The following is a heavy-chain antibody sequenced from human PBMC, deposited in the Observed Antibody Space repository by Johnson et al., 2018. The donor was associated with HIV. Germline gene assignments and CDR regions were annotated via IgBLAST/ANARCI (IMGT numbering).Heavy chain of an antibody. CDR1: GFTFSSYG. CDR3: AKDSRRAAAGRIGLCAFDI. CDR2: ISYDGSNK. D-gene: IGHD6-13*01. Sequence: QVQLVESGGGVVQPWGSLRLSCAASGFTFSSYGMHWVRQAPGKGLEWVAVISYDGSNKYYADSVKGRFTISRDNSKNTLYLQMNSLRAEDTALYYCAKDSRRAAAGRIGLCAFDIWGQGTMVTVSS. V-gene: IGHV3-30*19. J-gene: IGHJ3*02.